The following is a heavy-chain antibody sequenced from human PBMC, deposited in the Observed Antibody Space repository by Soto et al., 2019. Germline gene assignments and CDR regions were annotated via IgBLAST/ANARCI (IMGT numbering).Heavy chain of an antibody. CDR1: GGSFSGYY. V-gene: IGHV4-34*01. Sequence: PSETLSLTSAVYGGSFSGYYWSWIRQPPGKGLEWIGEINHSGSTNYNPSLKSRVTISVDTSKNQFSLKLSSVTAADTAVYYCAVGSSGYQNYWGQGTLVTVSS. CDR2: INHSGST. J-gene: IGHJ4*02. CDR3: AVGSSGYQNY. D-gene: IGHD3-22*01.